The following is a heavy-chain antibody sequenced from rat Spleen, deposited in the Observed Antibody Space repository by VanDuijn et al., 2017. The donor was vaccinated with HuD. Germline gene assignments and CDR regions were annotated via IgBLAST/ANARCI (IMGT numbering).Heavy chain of an antibody. CDR2: IYYDSSKM. V-gene: IGHV5-50*01. J-gene: IGHJ2*01. CDR3: AALASPMGY. D-gene: IGHD4-1*01. CDR1: GFTFSDYN. Sequence: EVQLVESGGGLVQPGRSLKLSCAASGFTFSDYNMAWVRQAPKKGLEWIAMIYYDSSKMYYADAVKGRFTISRDNSKNTLYLEMNSLRSEDTAIYYCAALASPMGYWGQGVMVTVSS.